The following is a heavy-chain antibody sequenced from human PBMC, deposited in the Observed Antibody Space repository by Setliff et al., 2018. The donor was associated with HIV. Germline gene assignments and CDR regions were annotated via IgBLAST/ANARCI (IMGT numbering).Heavy chain of an antibody. J-gene: IGHJ4*02. D-gene: IGHD4-17*01. CDR3: ARDPPGYGDSNDY. Sequence: SETLSLTCTGSGGSISSGSYYWSWIRQSPGKGLEWIGYIYYSGITTYNPSLKSRVTISIDTSKNQFSLRLHSVTAADTAVYYCARDPPGYGDSNDYWGQGTLVTVSS. CDR1: GGSISSGSYY. CDR2: IYYSGIT. V-gene: IGHV4-61*01.